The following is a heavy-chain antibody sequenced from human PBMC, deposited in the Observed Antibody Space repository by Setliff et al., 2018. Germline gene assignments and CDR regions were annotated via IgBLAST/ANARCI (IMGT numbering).Heavy chain of an antibody. CDR1: GYSFRLYA. J-gene: IGHJ4*02. V-gene: IGHV1-3*03. Sequence: ASVKVSCKSSGYSFRLYAIHWLRQAPGQRFEWMGWMNIDNGKTEFSQDFQDRDTFTRDTSADIAYMDLSGLRSDDMAVYYCARGYCDGIGCPAPLYYFDSWGQGTLVTVSS. CDR2: MNIDNGKT. CDR3: ARGYCDGIGCPAPLYYFDS. D-gene: IGHD2-21*01.